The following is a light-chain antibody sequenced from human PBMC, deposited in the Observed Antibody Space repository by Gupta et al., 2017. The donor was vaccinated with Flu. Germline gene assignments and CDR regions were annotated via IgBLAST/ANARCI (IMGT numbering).Light chain of an antibody. CDR1: QSVSSNY. CDR2: CAS. Sequence: RTLSVSTGESATRSSVASQSVSSNYLAWYQQKPGQAPKLLVFCASSRASGIPDRFSGSGSGTDFTLTISRLEPEDFAVYYCQQYCTSPRTFGQGTKVEIK. V-gene: IGKV3-20*01. J-gene: IGKJ1*01. CDR3: QQYCTSPRT.